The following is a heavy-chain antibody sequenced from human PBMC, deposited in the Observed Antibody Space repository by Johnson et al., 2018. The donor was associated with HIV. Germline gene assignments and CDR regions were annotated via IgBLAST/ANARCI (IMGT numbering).Heavy chain of an antibody. J-gene: IGHJ3*02. CDR2: IKQDGSEK. D-gene: IGHD3-22*01. V-gene: IGHV3-7*05. Sequence: VQLVESGGGVVQPGRSLRLSCIVSRFTFSNYWMSWVRQAPGKGLEWVANIKQDGSEKYYVDAVKGRFTISRDNAKNSLYLQMNSLRAEDTAVYYCARDTKYYYDSSGYYYEHDAFDIWGQGTMVTVSS. CDR1: RFTFSNYW. CDR3: ARDTKYYYDSSGYYYEHDAFDI.